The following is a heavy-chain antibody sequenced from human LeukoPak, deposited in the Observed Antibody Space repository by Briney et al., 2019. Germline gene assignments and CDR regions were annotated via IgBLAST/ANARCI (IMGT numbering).Heavy chain of an antibody. CDR3: AKDGIGWLRHIWKLGIPGNFDY. D-gene: IGHD5-12*01. Sequence: SGGSLRLSCAASGFTFSSYAMHWLRQAPGKGLEWVAVISYDGSNKYYADSVKGRFTISRDNSKNTLYLQMNSLRAEDTAVYYCAKDGIGWLRHIWKLGIPGNFDYWGQGTLVTVSS. V-gene: IGHV3-30*04. CDR1: GFTFSSYA. J-gene: IGHJ4*02. CDR2: ISYDGSNK.